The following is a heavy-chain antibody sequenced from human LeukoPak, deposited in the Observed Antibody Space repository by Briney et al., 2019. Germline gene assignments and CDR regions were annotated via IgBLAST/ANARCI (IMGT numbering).Heavy chain of an antibody. V-gene: IGHV1-2*06. CDR3: ALSSNYYDSSGYSY. D-gene: IGHD3-22*01. CDR2: INPNSGGT. CDR1: GYTFTGYY. Sequence: ASVKVSCKASGYTFTGYYMHWVRQAPGQGLEWMGRINPNSGGTSYAQKFQGRVTMTRDTSISTAYMELSRLRSDDTAVYYCALSSNYYDSSGYSYWGQGTLVTVSS. J-gene: IGHJ4*02.